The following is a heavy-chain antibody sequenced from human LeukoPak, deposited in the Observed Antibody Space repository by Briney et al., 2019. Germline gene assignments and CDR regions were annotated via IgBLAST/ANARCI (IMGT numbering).Heavy chain of an antibody. J-gene: IGHJ6*02. CDR1: GGSTSSYY. V-gene: IGHV4-59*01. Sequence: SENLSRTCTVSGGSTSSYYWSWIRPPPGKGLGWIGYIYYSVSTNYNPSLKSRVTISVDTSKNQFSLKLSSVTAADTAVYYCARAAPLPRYGLWSEIVQGYYYGMDVWGQGTTVTVSS. D-gene: IGHD4/OR15-4a*01. CDR3: ARAAPLPRYGLWSEIVQGYYYGMDV. CDR2: IYYSVST.